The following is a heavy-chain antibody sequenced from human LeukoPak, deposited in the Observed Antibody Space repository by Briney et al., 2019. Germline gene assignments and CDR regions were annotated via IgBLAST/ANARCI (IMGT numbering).Heavy chain of an antibody. J-gene: IGHJ3*02. CDR3: ARVRGTYYYNSSGYPRVFDI. CDR1: GGSISSYY. CDR2: IYYSGSS. D-gene: IGHD3-22*01. V-gene: IGHV4-59*01. Sequence: SETLSLTCTVSGGSISSYYWSWIRQPPGKGLAWIGYIYYSGSSYYILSLKSRVTISVDTSKNQISQELSSVTAADMAVEDWARVRGTYYYNSSGYPRVFDIWGQGTMVTVSS.